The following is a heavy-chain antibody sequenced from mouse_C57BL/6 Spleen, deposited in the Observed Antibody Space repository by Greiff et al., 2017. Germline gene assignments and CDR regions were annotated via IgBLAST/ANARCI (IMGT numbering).Heavy chain of an antibody. CDR1: GYTFTDYN. J-gene: IGHJ4*01. V-gene: IGHV1-22*01. Sequence: DVKLVEPGPELVKPGASVKMSCKASGYTFTDYNMHWVKQSHGKSLEWIGYINPNNGGTSYNQKFKGKATLTVNKSSSTAYMELRSLTSEDSAVXYCASSELWSNYRYAMDYWGQGTSVTVSS. CDR3: ASSELWSNYRYAMDY. CDR2: INPNNGGT. D-gene: IGHD2-5*01.